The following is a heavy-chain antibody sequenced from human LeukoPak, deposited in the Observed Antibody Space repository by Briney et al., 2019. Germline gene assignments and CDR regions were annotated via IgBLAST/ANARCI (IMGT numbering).Heavy chain of an antibody. CDR1: GGSISSGGYY. CDR3: ARGGIQRDYYDSSGYHP. V-gene: IGHV4-31*03. J-gene: IGHJ5*02. Sequence: SETLSLTCTVSGGSISSGGYYWSWIRQHPGQGLEWIGYIYYSGSTYYNPSLKSRVTISVDTSKNQFSLKLSSVTAADTAVYYCARGGIQRDYYDSSGYHPWGQGTLVTVSS. CDR2: IYYSGST. D-gene: IGHD3-22*01.